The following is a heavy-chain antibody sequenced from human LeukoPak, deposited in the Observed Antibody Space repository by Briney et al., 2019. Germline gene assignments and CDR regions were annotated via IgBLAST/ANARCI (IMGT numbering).Heavy chain of an antibody. CDR3: AKGRIAVAPYYGMDV. CDR1: GFTFSSYA. J-gene: IGHJ6*02. V-gene: IGHV3-23*01. CDR2: IGGRGGRT. D-gene: IGHD6-19*01. Sequence: PGGSLRLSCAASGFTFSSYAMSWVRQAPGKGLEWVSGIGGRGGRTYYADSVQGRFTISRDNSNNTVDLQMNSLRAEDTAIYYCAKGRIAVAPYYGMDVWGRGTTVSVSS.